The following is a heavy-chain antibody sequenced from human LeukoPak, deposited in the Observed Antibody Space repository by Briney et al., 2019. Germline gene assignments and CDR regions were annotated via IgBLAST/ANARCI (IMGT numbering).Heavy chain of an antibody. Sequence: VASVKVSCKASGYTFTSYDINWVRQATGQGLEWMGWMNPNSGNTGYAQKFQGRVTMTRNTSISTAYMELSSLRSEDTAVYYCATGTNYDFWSGYLFDYWGQRTLVTVSS. CDR3: ATGTNYDFWSGYLFDY. V-gene: IGHV1-8*01. J-gene: IGHJ4*02. CDR1: GYTFTSYD. D-gene: IGHD3-3*01. CDR2: MNPNSGNT.